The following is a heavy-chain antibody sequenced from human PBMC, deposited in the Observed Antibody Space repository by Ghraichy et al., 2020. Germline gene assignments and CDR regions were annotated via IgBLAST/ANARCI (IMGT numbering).Heavy chain of an antibody. V-gene: IGHV4-59*01. D-gene: IGHD1-26*01. Sequence: GSLSLTCTVSGGSISSYYWSWIRQPPGKGLEWIGYIFYTGSTNYNPSLKSRVTISVDTSKNQFSLKLSSVTTADTAIYYCARGGRRELLLVDYWGQGTLVTVSS. CDR2: IFYTGST. CDR1: GGSISSYY. J-gene: IGHJ4*02. CDR3: ARGGRRELLLVDY.